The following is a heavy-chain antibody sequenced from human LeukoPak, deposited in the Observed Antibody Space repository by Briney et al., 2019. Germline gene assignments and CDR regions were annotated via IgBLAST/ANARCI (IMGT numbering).Heavy chain of an antibody. V-gene: IGHV1-24*01. D-gene: IGHD2-2*01. CDR2: FDPEDGET. J-gene: IGHJ3*02. CDR3: ATAQPGYCSSTSCHRDAFDI. Sequence: ASVKVSCKVSGYTLTELSMHWVRQAPGKGLEWMGGFDPEDGETIYAQKFQGRVTMTEDTSTDTAYMELSSLRSEDTAVYYCATAQPGYCSSTSCHRDAFDIWGQGTMVTVSS. CDR1: GYTLTELS.